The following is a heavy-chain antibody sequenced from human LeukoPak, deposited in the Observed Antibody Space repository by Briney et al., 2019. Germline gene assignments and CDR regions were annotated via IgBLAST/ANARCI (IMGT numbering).Heavy chain of an antibody. V-gene: IGHV3-30*18. D-gene: IGHD3-9*01. CDR3: AKAGLRYFDWSSPFDN. CDR2: ISYDGSNQ. CDR1: GFTFSSYS. J-gene: IGHJ4*02. Sequence: GGSLRLSCAASGFTFSSYSMHWVRQAPGEGLEWVAIISYDGSNQYHGDSVKGRFTISRDNSKSTLYLQMNSLRAEDTALYYCAKAGLRYFDWSSPFDNWGQGTLVTVFS.